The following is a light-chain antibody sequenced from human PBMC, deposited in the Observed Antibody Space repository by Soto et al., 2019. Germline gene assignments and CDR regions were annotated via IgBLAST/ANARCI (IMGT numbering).Light chain of an antibody. CDR3: QQSYRTPYT. CDR2: DAS. Sequence: DIQMTQSPSSLSASVGDRVTITCRASQGISTYLVWYQQRQGRAPNLLIYDASSLLSGVPSRFSGSGSGTDFTRTISSLQPEDFETNYCQQSYRTPYTIGQGTKLETK. J-gene: IGKJ2*01. V-gene: IGKV1-39*01. CDR1: QGISTY.